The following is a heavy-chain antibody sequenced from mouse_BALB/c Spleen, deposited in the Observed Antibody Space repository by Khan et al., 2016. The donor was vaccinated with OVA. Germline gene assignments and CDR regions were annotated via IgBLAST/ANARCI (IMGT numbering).Heavy chain of an antibody. CDR1: GFTFSNYW. CDR2: IRLKSDDHET. CDR3: WILL. Sequence: EVKLEGSGGGLVQPGGSMKLSCVASGFTFSNYWMNWVRQSPEKGLEWVAEIRLKSDDHETHYAEPVKGRFTISRDDSNSSVYLQMNNLRAYDTGIYYCWILLWGQGTTLTVSS. J-gene: IGHJ2*01. V-gene: IGHV6-3*01.